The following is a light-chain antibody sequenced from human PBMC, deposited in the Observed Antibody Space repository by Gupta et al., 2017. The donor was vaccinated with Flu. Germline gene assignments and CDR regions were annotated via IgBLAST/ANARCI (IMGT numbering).Light chain of an antibody. CDR2: WAS. CDR3: QQDYISPVT. V-gene: IGKV4-1*01. CDR1: QNVLHTNNKNY. J-gene: IGKJ4*01. Sequence: DIVMTQSPDFLAVSLGERATINCKSSQNVLHTNNKNYLSWHQQKPGQPPKLLISWASARESGVPDRFSGSGSGTDFTLTISSLQAEDVAVYYCQQDYISPVTVGGGTKVEIK.